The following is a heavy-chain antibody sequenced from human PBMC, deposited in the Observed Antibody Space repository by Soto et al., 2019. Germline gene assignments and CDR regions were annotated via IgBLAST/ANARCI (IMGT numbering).Heavy chain of an antibody. CDR2: INAGNGNT. J-gene: IGHJ6*02. V-gene: IGHV1-3*01. CDR3: GTGYYYESSGYLWRGYDYGMDV. Sequence: QVQLVQSVAEVKKPGASVQVSCKAYGYTFTSYAMHWVRQAPGQRLEWMGWINAGNGNTKYSQKFQDRVPITRDTPVSISYMELSSLRSEDTAVHYCGTGYYYESSGYLWRGYDYGMDVWGQGTTVTVSS. D-gene: IGHD3-22*01. CDR1: GYTFTSYA.